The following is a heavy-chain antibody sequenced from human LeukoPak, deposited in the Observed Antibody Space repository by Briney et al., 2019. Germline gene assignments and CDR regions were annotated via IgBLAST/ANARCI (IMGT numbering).Heavy chain of an antibody. J-gene: IGHJ3*02. CDR3: ARDWERDYYDSSGYFFDI. D-gene: IGHD3-22*01. V-gene: IGHV3-48*04. CDR2: ISSSSSTI. CDR1: GFTFSSYS. Sequence: GGSLRLSCAASGFTFSSYSMNWVRQAPGKGLEWVSYISSSSSTIYYADSVKGRFTISRDNAKNSLYLQMNSLRAEDTAVYYCARDWERDYYDSSGYFFDIWGQGTMVTVSS.